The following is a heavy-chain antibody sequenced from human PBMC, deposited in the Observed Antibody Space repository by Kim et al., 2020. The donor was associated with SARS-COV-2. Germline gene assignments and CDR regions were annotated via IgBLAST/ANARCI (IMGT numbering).Heavy chain of an antibody. CDR2: IYHSGST. D-gene: IGHD5-12*01. J-gene: IGHJ4*02. V-gene: IGHV4-4*02. CDR3: ARVRKRRDGYKGSQDDY. CDR1: GGSISSSNW. Sequence: SETLSLTCAVSGGSISSSNWWSWVRQPPGKGLEWIGEIYHSGSTNYNPSLKSRVTISVDKSKNQFSLKLSSVTAADTAVYYCARVRKRRDGYKGSQDDYWGQGTLVTVSS.